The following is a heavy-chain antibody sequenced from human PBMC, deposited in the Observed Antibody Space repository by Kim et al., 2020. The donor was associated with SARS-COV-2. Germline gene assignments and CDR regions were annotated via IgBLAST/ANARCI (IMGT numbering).Heavy chain of an antibody. CDR1: GGSISSGGYY. Sequence: SETLSLTCTVSGGSISSGGYYWSWIRQHPGKGLEWIGYIYYSGSTYYNPSLKSRVTIPVDTSKNQFSLKLSSVTAADTAVYYCARAASTIFGVVNHFDYWGQGTLVTVSS. CDR3: ARAASTIFGVVNHFDY. CDR2: IYYSGST. J-gene: IGHJ4*02. V-gene: IGHV4-31*03. D-gene: IGHD3-3*01.